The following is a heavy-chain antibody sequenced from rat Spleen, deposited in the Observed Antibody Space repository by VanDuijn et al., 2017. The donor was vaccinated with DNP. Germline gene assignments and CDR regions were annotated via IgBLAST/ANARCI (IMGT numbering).Heavy chain of an antibody. V-gene: IGHV5-20*01. CDR1: GFTFSDYY. D-gene: IGHD1-10*01. CDR3: TTETTSDY. J-gene: IGHJ2*01. CDR2: ISYDGSST. Sequence: EVQLVESGGGLVQPGRSLKLSCAASGFTFSDYYMAWVRQAPTKGLEWVASISYDGSSTYYRDSVKGRFTISSDNAKSTLYLQMDSLRSEDTATYYCTTETTSDYWGQGVMVTVSS.